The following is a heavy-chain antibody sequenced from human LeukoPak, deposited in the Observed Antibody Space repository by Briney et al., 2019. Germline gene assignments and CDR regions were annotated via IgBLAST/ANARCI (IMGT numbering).Heavy chain of an antibody. CDR1: GFTFSNYA. CDR3: GKEPKGDHIGAFES. D-gene: IGHD2-21*02. CDR2: IKGTGDTT. J-gene: IGHJ3*01. V-gene: IGHV3-23*01. Sequence: GGSLRLSCAASGFTFSNYALIWVRQAPGKGLEWVSAIKGTGDTTYYADSVKGRFTISRDNYKNTLYRQMRSLRAEDTAVYHFGKEPKGDHIGAFESWGQGAKVTVSS.